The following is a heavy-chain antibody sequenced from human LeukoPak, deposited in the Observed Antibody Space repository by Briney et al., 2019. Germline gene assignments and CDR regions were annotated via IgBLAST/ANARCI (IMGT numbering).Heavy chain of an antibody. D-gene: IGHD6-13*01. CDR3: ARDRSPIAAAAYYFDY. J-gene: IGHJ4*02. V-gene: IGHV1-69*05. CDR1: GGTFSSYA. CDR2: IIPIFGTA. Sequence: RSSVKVSCKASGGTFSSYAISWVRQAPGQGLEWMGRIIPIFGTANYAQKFQGRVTITTDESTSTAYMELSSLRSEDTAVYYCARDRSPIAAAAYYFDYWGQGTLVTVSS.